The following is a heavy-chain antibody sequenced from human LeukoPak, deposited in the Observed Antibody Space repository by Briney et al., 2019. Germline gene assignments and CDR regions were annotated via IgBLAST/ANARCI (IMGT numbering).Heavy chain of an antibody. J-gene: IGHJ6*02. V-gene: IGHV4-30-2*01. CDR2: IYHSGST. CDR1: GGSSSRGGYS. Sequence: SETLSLTCAVSGGSSSRGGYSWSWIRQPPGKGLEWIGYIYHSGSTYYNPSLKSRVTISVDRSKNQFSLKLSSVTAADTAVYYCARAPWGYYYGMDVWGQGTTVTVSS. D-gene: IGHD7-27*01. CDR3: ARAPWGYYYGMDV.